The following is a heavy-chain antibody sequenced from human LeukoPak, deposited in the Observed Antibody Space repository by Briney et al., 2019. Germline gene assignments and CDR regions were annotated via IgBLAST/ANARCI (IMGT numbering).Heavy chain of an antibody. D-gene: IGHD1-26*01. CDR3: ARGKSRGSHIDY. Sequence: PSETLSLTCAVSGDSISSYYWSWLRQPAGKGLQWIGRIYASGTTYYNQSLKSRVTMSVDTSKNQFSLRLRSVTAADTAVYYCARGKSRGSHIDYWGQGTLVTVSS. V-gene: IGHV4-4*07. CDR1: GDSISSYY. J-gene: IGHJ4*02. CDR2: IYASGTT.